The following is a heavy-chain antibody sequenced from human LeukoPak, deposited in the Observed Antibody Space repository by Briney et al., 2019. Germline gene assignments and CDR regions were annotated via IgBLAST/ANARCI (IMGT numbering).Heavy chain of an antibody. Sequence: GASVKVSCKASGYTFTSYDSNWVRQATGQGREGMGGMNPNSGNTGYAQKFQGRVTMTRNTSISTAYMELSSLRSEDTAVYYCARVAVTTAGDYYYYYGMDVWGQGTTVTVSS. CDR3: ARVAVTTAGDYYYYYGMDV. V-gene: IGHV1-8*01. D-gene: IGHD4-17*01. CDR2: MNPNSGNT. CDR1: GYTFTSYD. J-gene: IGHJ6*02.